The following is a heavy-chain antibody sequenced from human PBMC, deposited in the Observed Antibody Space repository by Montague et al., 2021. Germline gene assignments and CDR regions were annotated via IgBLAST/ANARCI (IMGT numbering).Heavy chain of an antibody. CDR2: IFGEGYDT. D-gene: IGHD3-10*01. V-gene: IGHV3-43*02. CDR1: GFTFDDFA. CDR3: SKGRDAPDYYAMDV. J-gene: IGHJ6*02. Sequence: SLKLSCAASGFTFDDFAMHWVRQVPGKGLEWVSLIFGEGYDTKYADSVKGRFTISRDNSRNSLYLQMDSLKPEDNALYFCSKGRDAPDYYAMDVWGQGTTVTVS.